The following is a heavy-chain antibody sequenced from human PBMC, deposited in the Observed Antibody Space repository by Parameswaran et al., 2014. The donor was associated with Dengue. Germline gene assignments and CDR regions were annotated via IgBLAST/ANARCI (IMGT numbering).Heavy chain of an antibody. J-gene: IGHJ5*02. V-gene: IGHV3-21*01. D-gene: IGHD5-18*01. CDR2: ISSSSSHI. Sequence: WIRQPPGKGLEWVSSISSSSSHIYYADSVKGRFTISRDNAKNSLYLQMNSLRAEDTAVYYCARDWDTAMTPPFPNWFDPWGQGTLVTVSS. CDR3: ARDWDTAMTPPFPNWFDP.